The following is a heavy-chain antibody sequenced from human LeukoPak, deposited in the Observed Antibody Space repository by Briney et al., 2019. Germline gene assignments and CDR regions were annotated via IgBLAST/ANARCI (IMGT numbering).Heavy chain of an antibody. V-gene: IGHV3-7*01. D-gene: IGHD2-2*01. J-gene: IGHJ6*03. CDR1: GFPFSSYW. CDR2: INQDGSEK. Sequence: GGSLRLSCAGSGFPFSSYWMTWVRQAPGKGLEWVANINQDGSEKSYVDSVRGRFTISRDNAKNSLYLQMNRVGAEDTAVYYCARAFDTSWDYYYMDVWGKGTTVTVSS. CDR3: ARAFDTSWDYYYMDV.